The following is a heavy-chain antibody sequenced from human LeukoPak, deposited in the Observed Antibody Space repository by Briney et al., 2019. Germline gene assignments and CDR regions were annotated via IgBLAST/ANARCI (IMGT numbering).Heavy chain of an antibody. CDR2: IHTSGST. J-gene: IGHJ3*02. D-gene: IGHD6-13*01. CDR3: ARGGGSSTFRSFDI. Sequence: PSETLSLTCTVSGGSISSYFWSWIRQPAGRGLEWIGRIHTSGSTNYNPSLKSRVTVSVDTSKNQFSLKLSSVAAADTAVYYCARGGGSSTFRSFDIWGQGTMVTVSS. CDR1: GGSISSYF. V-gene: IGHV4-4*07.